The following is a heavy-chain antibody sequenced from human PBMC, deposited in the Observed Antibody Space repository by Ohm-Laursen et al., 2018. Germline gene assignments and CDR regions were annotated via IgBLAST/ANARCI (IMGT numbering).Heavy chain of an antibody. V-gene: IGHV4-59*12. CDR2: IYYSGST. D-gene: IGHD1-26*01. CDR3: ARASYSGSLI. CDR1: GGSISSYY. J-gene: IGHJ6*02. Sequence: PSQTLSLTCSVSGGSISSYYWSWIRQPPGKGLEWIGYIYYSGSTNYNPSLKSRVPISVDTSKNQFSLKLSSVTAADTAVYYCARASYSGSLIWGQGTTVTVSS.